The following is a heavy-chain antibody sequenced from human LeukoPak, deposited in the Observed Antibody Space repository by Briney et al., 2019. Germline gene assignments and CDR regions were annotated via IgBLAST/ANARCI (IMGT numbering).Heavy chain of an antibody. CDR1: GGTFSSYA. V-gene: IGHV1-69*06. CDR3: ARGTTVVTYFDY. Sequence: ASVKVSCKASGGTFSSYAISWVRQAPGQGLEWMGGIIPIFGTANYAQKFQGRVPITADKSTSTAYMELSSLRSEDTAVYYCARGTTVVTYFDYWGQGTLVTVSS. D-gene: IGHD4-23*01. J-gene: IGHJ4*02. CDR2: IIPIFGTA.